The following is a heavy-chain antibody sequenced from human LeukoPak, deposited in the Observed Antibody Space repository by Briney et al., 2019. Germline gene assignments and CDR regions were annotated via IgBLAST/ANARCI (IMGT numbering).Heavy chain of an antibody. J-gene: IGHJ4*02. CDR3: ARDAGLMVFDY. V-gene: IGHV3-7*01. D-gene: IGHD2-8*01. CDR2: INQDGGEK. Sequence: PGGSLRLSCAASGFTFSTYWMSWVRQAPGKGLEWVANINQDGGEKYYVDSVKGRFTISRDNAKNSLYLQMNSLRAEDTAVYYCARDAGLMVFDYWGQGTLVTVSS. CDR1: GFTFSTYW.